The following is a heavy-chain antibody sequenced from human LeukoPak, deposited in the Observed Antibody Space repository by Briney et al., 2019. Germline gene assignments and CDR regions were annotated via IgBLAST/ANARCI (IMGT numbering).Heavy chain of an antibody. CDR3: ARDAGYSYGFDP. J-gene: IGHJ5*02. CDR1: GGSISSYY. V-gene: IGHV4-59*01. CDR2: IYYSGST. Sequence: SETLSLTCTVSGGSISSYYWSWIRQPPGKGLEWIGYIYYSGSTNYNPSLKSRVTISVDTSKNQFSLKLSSVTAADTAVYYCARDAGYSYGFDPWGQGTLVTVFS. D-gene: IGHD5-18*01.